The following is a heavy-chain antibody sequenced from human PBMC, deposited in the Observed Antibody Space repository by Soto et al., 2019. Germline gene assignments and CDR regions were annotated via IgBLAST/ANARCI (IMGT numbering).Heavy chain of an antibody. V-gene: IGHV3-23*01. Sequence: EVQVLESGGGLVQPGGSLKLCCVASGFIFRNYAMGWVRQAPGKGLEWVSTISASGDSSYYADSVQGRFTISRDTSKNALDLQMNSLIAEDTAVYYCARRLGDYLRDGFDVWGQGTMVTVSS. J-gene: IGHJ3*01. CDR1: GFIFRNYA. CDR3: ARRLGDYLRDGFDV. D-gene: IGHD4-17*01. CDR2: ISASGDSS.